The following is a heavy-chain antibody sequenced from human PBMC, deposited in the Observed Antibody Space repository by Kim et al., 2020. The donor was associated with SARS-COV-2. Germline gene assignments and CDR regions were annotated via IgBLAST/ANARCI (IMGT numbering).Heavy chain of an antibody. V-gene: IGHV7-4-1*02. CDR2: INTNTGNP. Sequence: ASVKVSCKASGYTFTSYAMNWVRQAPGQGLEWMGWINTNTGNPTYAQGFTGRFVFSLDTSVSTAYLQISSLKAEDTAVYYCARLRYSFLDIVVVPAAGYDYAFDIWGQGTMVTVSS. CDR1: GYTFTSYA. J-gene: IGHJ3*02. CDR3: ARLRYSFLDIVVVPAAGYDYAFDI. D-gene: IGHD2-2*01.